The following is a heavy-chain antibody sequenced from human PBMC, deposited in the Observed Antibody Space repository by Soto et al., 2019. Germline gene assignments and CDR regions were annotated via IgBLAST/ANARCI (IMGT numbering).Heavy chain of an antibody. J-gene: IGHJ4*02. Sequence: EVQLLESGGGLVQPGGSLRLSCAASGFTFSSYAMSCVRQAPGKGLEWVSAISGSGGSTYYADSVKGRFTISRDNSKNTLYLQMNSLRAEDTAVYYCAKDPEVYVGRYYFDYWGQGTLVTVSS. CDR2: ISGSGGST. V-gene: IGHV3-23*01. D-gene: IGHD2-8*01. CDR1: GFTFSSYA. CDR3: AKDPEVYVGRYYFDY.